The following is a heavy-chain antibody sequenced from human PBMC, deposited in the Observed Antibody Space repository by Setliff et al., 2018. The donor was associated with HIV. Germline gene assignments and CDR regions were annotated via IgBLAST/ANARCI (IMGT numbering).Heavy chain of an antibody. CDR1: DGSISSTNHY. CDR3: ATGKPQVFDY. Sequence: SETLSLTCTVSDGSISSTNHYWGWIRQSPGKRLEWIGTVHYSGSTYYNPSLKSRLTISVDTSTNHFSLKLSSVAAADTAVYYCATGKPQVFDYWGQGTLVTVSS. V-gene: IGHV4-39*02. CDR2: VHYSGST. J-gene: IGHJ4*02.